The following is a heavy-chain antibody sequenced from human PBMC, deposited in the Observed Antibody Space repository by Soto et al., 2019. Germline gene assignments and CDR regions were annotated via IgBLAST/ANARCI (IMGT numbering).Heavy chain of an antibody. V-gene: IGHV1-46*01. Sequence: ASVKVSCKTSGYSFTSYFIHWVRQAPGQGLEWMGIINPSGGSTNYAQKLQGRVSMTRGRSTSTVHMELSSLRSDDTAMYYCAREYGNYDSSGYYAYWGQGTLVTVSS. J-gene: IGHJ4*02. CDR3: AREYGNYDSSGYYAY. D-gene: IGHD3-22*01. CDR1: GYSFTSYF. CDR2: INPSGGST.